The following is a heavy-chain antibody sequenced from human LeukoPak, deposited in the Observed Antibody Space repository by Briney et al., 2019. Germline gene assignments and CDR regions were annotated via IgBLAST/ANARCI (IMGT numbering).Heavy chain of an antibody. Sequence: SETLSLTCTVSGGSISSSSYYWGWIRQPPGKGLEWIGSIYYSGSTYYNPSLKSRVTISVDTSKNQFSLKLSSVTAADTAVYYCARFSRRYNWFDPWGQGTLVTVSS. V-gene: IGHV4-39*07. J-gene: IGHJ5*02. CDR2: IYYSGST. CDR3: ARFSRRYNWFDP. CDR1: GGSISSSSYY.